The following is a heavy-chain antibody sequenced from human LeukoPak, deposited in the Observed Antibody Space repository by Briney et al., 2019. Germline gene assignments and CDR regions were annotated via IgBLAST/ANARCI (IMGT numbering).Heavy chain of an antibody. V-gene: IGHV4-34*01. J-gene: IGHJ4*02. D-gene: IGHD1-14*01. CDR3: AREGDPNQYYFDY. CDR2: INHSGST. Sequence: IGEINHSGSTNYNPSLKSRVTISVDTSKNQFSLKLSSVTAADTAVYYCAREGDPNQYYFDYWGQGTLVTVSS.